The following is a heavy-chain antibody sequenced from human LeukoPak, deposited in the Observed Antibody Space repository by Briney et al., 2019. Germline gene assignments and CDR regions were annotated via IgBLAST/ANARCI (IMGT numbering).Heavy chain of an antibody. Sequence: ASVKVSCKASGYTFTSYGISWVRQAPGQGLEWMGWINAYNSNTNYAQKLQGRVTMTTDTSTSTAYMELRSLRSDDTAVYYCARDYDILTGYSSKGDYWGQGTLVTVSS. J-gene: IGHJ4*02. CDR3: ARDYDILTGYSSKGDY. CDR2: INAYNSNT. D-gene: IGHD3-9*01. CDR1: GYTFTSYG. V-gene: IGHV1-18*01.